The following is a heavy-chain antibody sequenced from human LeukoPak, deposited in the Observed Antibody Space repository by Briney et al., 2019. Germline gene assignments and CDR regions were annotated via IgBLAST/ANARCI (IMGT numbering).Heavy chain of an antibody. CDR3: ASEAASYCSGGTCPFDY. CDR1: GYRVTSFW. Sequence: GESLKISCQGSGYRVTSFWIGWVRQMPGKGLEWIGIIYPGDSDTRYSPSFYGQVTISADKSISTAYLQWSSLEASDTAKYSCASEAASYCSGGTCPFDYWGQGTLVTVSS. J-gene: IGHJ4*02. D-gene: IGHD2-15*01. CDR2: IYPGDSDT. V-gene: IGHV5-51*01.